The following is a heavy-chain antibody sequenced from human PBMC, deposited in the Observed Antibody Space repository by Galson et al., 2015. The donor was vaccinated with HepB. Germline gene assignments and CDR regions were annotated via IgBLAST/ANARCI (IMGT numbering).Heavy chain of an antibody. CDR2: ISFDGSDK. Sequence: SLRLSCAASGFTFSGYAIHWVRQAPGEGLEWVAVISFDGSDKYYADSVKGRFTISRDNSKNTLYLQMNSLRAEDTAVYYCARDSQYDSTWEDKHFCYSMDVWGQGTTVTVSS. CDR1: GFTFSGYA. CDR3: ARDSQYDSTWEDKHFCYSMDV. J-gene: IGHJ6*02. V-gene: IGHV3-30*04. D-gene: IGHD6-13*01.